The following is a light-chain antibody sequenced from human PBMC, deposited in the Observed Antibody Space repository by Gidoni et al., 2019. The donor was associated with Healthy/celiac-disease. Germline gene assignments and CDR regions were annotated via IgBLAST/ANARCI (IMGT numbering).Light chain of an antibody. CDR2: DAS. J-gene: IGKJ1*01. Sequence: ATLSLSPGERATLSSRASQIVSSYLAWYQQKPGQAPRLLIYDASNRATSIPAMFSGSGSGTDFTLTISSLEPEDFAVYYWQQRSNWPPWTFGQGTKVEIK. V-gene: IGKV3-11*01. CDR1: QIVSSY. CDR3: QQRSNWPPWT.